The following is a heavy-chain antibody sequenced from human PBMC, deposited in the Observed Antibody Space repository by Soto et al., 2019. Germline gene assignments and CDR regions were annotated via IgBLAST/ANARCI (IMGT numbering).Heavy chain of an antibody. J-gene: IGHJ5*02. CDR3: AKDRSITGTTGFDP. D-gene: IGHD1-7*01. CDR2: ISYDGSNK. V-gene: IGHV3-30*18. Sequence: QVQLVESGGGVVQPGRSLRLSCAASGFTFSSYGMHWVRQAPGKGLEWVAVISYDGSNKYYADSVKGRFTISRDNSKNTLYLQMNSLRAEDTAVYYCAKDRSITGTTGFDPWGQGTLVTVSS. CDR1: GFTFSSYG.